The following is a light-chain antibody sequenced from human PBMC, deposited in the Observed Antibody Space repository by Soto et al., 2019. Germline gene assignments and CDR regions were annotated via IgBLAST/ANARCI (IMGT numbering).Light chain of an antibody. V-gene: IGLV2-8*01. CDR1: SSDVGGYNY. CDR3: SSYAASNNFYFV. CDR2: EVT. Sequence: QSALTQPPSASGSPGQSVTISCTGTSSDVGGYNYVSWYQQYPGRAPKLMIYEVTKRPSGVPDRFSGSKSGNTAFLTVSGLQAEDEADYYCSSYAASNNFYFVFGGGTQLTVL. J-gene: IGLJ3*02.